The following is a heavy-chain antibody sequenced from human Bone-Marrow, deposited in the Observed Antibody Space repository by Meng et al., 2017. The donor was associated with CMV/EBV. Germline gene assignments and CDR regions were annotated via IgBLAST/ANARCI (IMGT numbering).Heavy chain of an antibody. CDR2: MNPNRGNT. CDR3: ARGQVQCSTIDCHDYRFSGMDV. J-gene: IGHJ6*02. V-gene: IGHV1-8*01. Sequence: ASVKVSCKASGYTFIYYDIFWVRQASGQGLEWVGWMNPNRGNTAYAQKFQGRVTMTRDTSTGTAYMELNNLRSGDTAVYYCARGQVQCSTIDCHDYRFSGMDVWGQGTTVNVSS. D-gene: IGHD6-13*01. CDR1: GYTFIYYD.